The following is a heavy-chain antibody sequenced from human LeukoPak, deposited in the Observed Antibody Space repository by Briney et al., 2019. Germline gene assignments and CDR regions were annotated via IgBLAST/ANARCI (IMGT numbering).Heavy chain of an antibody. CDR2: IIPIFGTA. CDR1: GYTFTIYD. Sequence: GASVKVSCKASGYTFTIYDINWVRQATGQGLEWMGGIIPIFGTANYAQKFQGRVTITTDESTSTAYMELSSLRSEDTAVYYCARGRLGFGGSYYMDVWGKGTTVTVSS. CDR3: ARGRLGFGGSYYMDV. V-gene: IGHV1-69*05. D-gene: IGHD1-26*01. J-gene: IGHJ6*03.